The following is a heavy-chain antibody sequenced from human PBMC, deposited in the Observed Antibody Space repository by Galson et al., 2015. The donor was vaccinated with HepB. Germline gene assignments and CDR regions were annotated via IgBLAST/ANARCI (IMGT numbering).Heavy chain of an antibody. J-gene: IGHJ3*02. D-gene: IGHD6-13*01. CDR2: INAGNGNT. CDR3: ARGPSGYSTSGGAFDI. CDR1: GYTFTSYA. Sequence: SVKVSCKASGYTFTSYAMHWVRQAPGQRLEWMGWINAGNGNTKYSQKFQGRVTITRDTSASTAYMELSSLRSEDTAVYYCARGPSGYSTSGGAFDIWGQGTMVTVSS. V-gene: IGHV1-3*01.